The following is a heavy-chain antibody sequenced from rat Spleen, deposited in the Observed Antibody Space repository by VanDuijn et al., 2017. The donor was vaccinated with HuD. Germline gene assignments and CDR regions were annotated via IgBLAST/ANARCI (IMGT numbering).Heavy chain of an antibody. CDR1: GFTFSDYA. Sequence: EVQLVESGGGLVQPGRSLKLSCAASGFTFSDYAMAWVRQAPEKGLEWVAAISYDGITTYYRDSGKGRFTISRDNAKNTLCLEMNGLKSEDSATDYCERWGVSSSGVMDAWGQGASVTVSS. CDR2: ISYDGITT. V-gene: IGHV5-7*01. J-gene: IGHJ4*01. CDR3: ERWGVSSSGVMDA. D-gene: IGHD1-2*01.